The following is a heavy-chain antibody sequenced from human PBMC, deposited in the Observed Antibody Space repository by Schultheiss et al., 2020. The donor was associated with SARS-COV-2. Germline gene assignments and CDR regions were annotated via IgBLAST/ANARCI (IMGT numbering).Heavy chain of an antibody. CDR2: IYYSGST. V-gene: IGHV4-39*07. CDR1: GGSISSSSYY. D-gene: IGHD2-2*01. Sequence: SETLSLTCTVSGGSISSSSYYWGWIRQPPGKGLEWIGSIYYSGSTYYNPSLKSRVTISIDTSKNQFSLKLSSVTAADTAVYYCARDLRYCSSTSCYPWYFDLWGRGTLVTVSS. CDR3: ARDLRYCSSTSCYPWYFDL. J-gene: IGHJ2*01.